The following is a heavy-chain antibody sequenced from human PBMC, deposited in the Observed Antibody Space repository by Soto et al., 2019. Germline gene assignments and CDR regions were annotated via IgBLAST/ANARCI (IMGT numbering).Heavy chain of an antibody. D-gene: IGHD3-22*01. V-gene: IGHV4-31*03. CDR2: IYYSGST. CDR3: AREKYYYDSSGYSLFDY. CDR1: GGSISSGGYY. Sequence: SETLSLTCTVSGGSISSGGYYWSWIRQHPGKGLEWIGYIYYSGSTYYNPSLKSRVTISVDTSKNQSSLKLSSVTAADTAVYYCAREKYYYDSSGYSLFDYWGQGTLVTVSS. J-gene: IGHJ4*02.